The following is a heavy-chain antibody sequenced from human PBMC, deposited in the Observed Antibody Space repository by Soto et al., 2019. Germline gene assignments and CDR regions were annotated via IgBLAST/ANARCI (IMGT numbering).Heavy chain of an antibody. D-gene: IGHD2-15*01. J-gene: IGHJ5*02. CDR2: INHSGST. Sequence: QVQLQQWGAGLLKPSETLSLTCAVYGGSFSGYYWSWIRQPPGKGLEWIGEINHSGSTNYNPSLTSRATVSVDTSKNQFSLKLRSVTAADTAVYYCARGGKGYCSGGSCPKVTRWFDPWGQGTLVTVSS. CDR3: ARGGKGYCSGGSCPKVTRWFDP. CDR1: GGSFSGYY. V-gene: IGHV4-34*01.